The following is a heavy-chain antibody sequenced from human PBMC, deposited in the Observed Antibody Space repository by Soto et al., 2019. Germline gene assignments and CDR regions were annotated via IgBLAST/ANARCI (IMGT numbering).Heavy chain of an antibody. CDR3: VTIRYQLPPSVLWLDH. J-gene: IGHJ5*02. V-gene: IGHV4-34*01. CDR2: INHVGGT. CDR1: GGFLSESY. Sequence: PSETLSLTCAVYGGFLSESYWTWIRQPPGKGLEWIGEINHVGGTNYNPSLKSRVTMSVDTSQNQFSLRLISVTAADTAMYFCVTIRYQLPPSVLWLDHWGQGTPVTVSS. D-gene: IGHD3-16*01.